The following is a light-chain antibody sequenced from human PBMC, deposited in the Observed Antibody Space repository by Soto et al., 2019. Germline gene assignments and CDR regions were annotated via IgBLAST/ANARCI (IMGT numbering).Light chain of an antibody. Sequence: EIVMTQSPATLPVSPGERATLSCRASQSVSSNLAWYQQKPGQAPRLLIYGASTRATGIPARFSGSGSGTEFTLTISSPQSEDFAVYYCQQYNNWPQTFGQGTKV. V-gene: IGKV3-15*01. CDR3: QQYNNWPQT. CDR2: GAS. CDR1: QSVSSN. J-gene: IGKJ1*01.